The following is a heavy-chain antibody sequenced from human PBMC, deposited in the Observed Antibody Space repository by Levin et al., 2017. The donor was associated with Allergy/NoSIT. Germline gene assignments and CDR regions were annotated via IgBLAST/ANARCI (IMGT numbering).Heavy chain of an antibody. Sequence: GGSLRLSCAASGFTFSSYAMHWVRQAPGKGLEWVAVISYDGSNKYYADSVKGRFTISRDNSKNTLYLQMNSLRAEDTAVYYCARSARLWTPTLFDYWGQGTLVTVSS. D-gene: IGHD5-18*01. V-gene: IGHV3-30-3*01. CDR1: GFTFSSYA. J-gene: IGHJ4*02. CDR3: ARSARLWTPTLFDY. CDR2: ISYDGSNK.